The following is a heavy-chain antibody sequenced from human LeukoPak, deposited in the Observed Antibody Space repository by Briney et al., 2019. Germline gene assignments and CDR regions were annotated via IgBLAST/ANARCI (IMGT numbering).Heavy chain of an antibody. V-gene: IGHV4-38-2*02. CDR1: GYSISSGYY. J-gene: IGHJ6*03. CDR3: ARDLLYSSGWYGGYYYYYMDV. Sequence: SETLSLTCTVSGYSISSGYYWGWIRQPPGKGLEWIGSIYHSGSTYYNPSLKSRVTISVDTSKNQFSLKLSSVTAADTAVYYCARDLLYSSGWYGGYYYYYMDVWGKGTTVTVSS. CDR2: IYHSGST. D-gene: IGHD6-19*01.